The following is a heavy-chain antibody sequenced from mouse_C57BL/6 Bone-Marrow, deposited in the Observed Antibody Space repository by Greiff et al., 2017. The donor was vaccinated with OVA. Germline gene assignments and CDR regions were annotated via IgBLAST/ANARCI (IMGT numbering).Heavy chain of an antibody. CDR1: GYTFTSYW. V-gene: IGHV1-61*01. CDR2: IYPSDSET. CDR3: ARGLLLRDYAMDY. Sequence: VQLQQPGAELVRPWSSVKLSCKASGYTFTSYWMDWVKQRPGQGLEWIGNIYPSDSETHYNQKFKDKATLTVDKSSSTAYMQLSSLTSEDSAVYYCARGLLLRDYAMDYWGQGTSVTVSS. J-gene: IGHJ4*01. D-gene: IGHD1-1*01.